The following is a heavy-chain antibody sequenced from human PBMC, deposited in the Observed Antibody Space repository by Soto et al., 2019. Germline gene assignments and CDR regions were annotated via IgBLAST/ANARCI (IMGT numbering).Heavy chain of an antibody. CDR1: VFTFSSYS. J-gene: IGHJ3*02. CDR2: ISSSSSYI. Sequence: GGALRVSCAASVFTFSSYSMSWVRQAPGKGLEWVSSISSSSSYIYYADSVKGRFTISIDNAKNSLYLQMNSLRAEDTAVYYGAYAGETPYDAFDIWGQGTMVTVSS. D-gene: IGHD2-21*01. V-gene: IGHV3-21*01. CDR3: AYAGETPYDAFDI.